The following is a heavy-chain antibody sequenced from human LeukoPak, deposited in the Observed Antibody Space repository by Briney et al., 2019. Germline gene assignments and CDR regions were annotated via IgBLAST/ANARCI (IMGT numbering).Heavy chain of an antibody. CDR3: ARNYVWGSYRYADY. J-gene: IGHJ4*02. CDR1: GFTFSSYW. Sequence: GGSLRLSCAASGFTFSSYWMHWVRQAPGKGLVWVSRINSDGSSTSYADSVKGRFTISRDNAKNTLYLQMNSLRAEDTAVYYCARNYVWGSYRYADYWGQGTLVTVSS. D-gene: IGHD3-16*02. CDR2: INSDGSST. V-gene: IGHV3-74*01.